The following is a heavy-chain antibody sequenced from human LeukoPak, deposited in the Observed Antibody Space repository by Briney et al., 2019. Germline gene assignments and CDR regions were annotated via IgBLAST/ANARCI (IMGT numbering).Heavy chain of an antibody. D-gene: IGHD6-19*01. Sequence: GGSLRLSCAASGFTVSSNYMSWVRQAPGKGLERVSVIYSGGSTYYADSVKGRFTISRDNSKNTLYLQMNSLRAEDTAVYYCAKDVQSSVETVWGQGTLVTVSS. CDR3: AKDVQSSVETV. V-gene: IGHV3-53*01. CDR1: GFTVSSNY. CDR2: IYSGGST. J-gene: IGHJ4*02.